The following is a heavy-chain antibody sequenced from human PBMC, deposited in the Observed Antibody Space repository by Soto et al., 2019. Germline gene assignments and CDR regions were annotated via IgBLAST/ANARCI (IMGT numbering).Heavy chain of an antibody. Sequence: PSETLSLTCAVSGGSISSGGYSWTWIRQPPGKGLEWIGYIYHSGSTYYNPSLKSRVTISVDRSKNQFSLKLSSVTAADTAVYYCARRYGKNAFDSWGQGTRVTVSS. CDR3: ARRYGKNAFDS. CDR2: IYHSGST. CDR1: GGSISSGGYS. J-gene: IGHJ3*02. V-gene: IGHV4-30-2*02. D-gene: IGHD5-18*01.